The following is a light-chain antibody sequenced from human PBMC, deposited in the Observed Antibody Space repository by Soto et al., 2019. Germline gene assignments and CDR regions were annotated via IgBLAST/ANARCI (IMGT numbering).Light chain of an antibody. CDR1: SSDVGGYNY. Sequence: QSALTQPASVSGSPGQSITISCTGTSSDVGGYNYVSWYQQHPGKAPKLMIYEVSNRPSGVSNRSSGSKSGNTASLTISGLQAEVEADYYCSSYTSSSIDYVFGTGTKVTVL. CDR3: SSYTSSSIDYV. CDR2: EVS. J-gene: IGLJ1*01. V-gene: IGLV2-14*01.